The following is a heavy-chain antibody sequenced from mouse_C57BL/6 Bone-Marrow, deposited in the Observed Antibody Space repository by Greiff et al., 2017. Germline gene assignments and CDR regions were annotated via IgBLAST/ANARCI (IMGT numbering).Heavy chain of an antibody. CDR2: IYPGSGST. D-gene: IGHD2-5*01. CDR3: ARASNPSADS. V-gene: IGHV1-55*01. CDR1: GYTFTSYW. Sequence: VRLQQPGAELVKPGASVTMSCKASGYTFTSYWITWVKLRPGQGLEWIGDIYPGSGSTNYNEKFKSKATLTVDTSSSTADIQLSSLTSEDSAVYYCARASNPSADSWGHSTS. J-gene: IGHJ2*02.